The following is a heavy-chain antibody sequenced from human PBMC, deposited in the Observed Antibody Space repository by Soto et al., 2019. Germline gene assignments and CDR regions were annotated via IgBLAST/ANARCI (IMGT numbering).Heavy chain of an antibody. CDR1: GGSISSYY. CDR2: IYYSGST. D-gene: IGHD5-12*01. J-gene: IGHJ4*02. V-gene: IGHV4-59*01. Sequence: PSETLSLTCTVSGGSISSYYWSWIRQPPGKGLEWIGYIYYSGSTNYNPSLKSRVTISVDTSKNQFLLKLSSVTAADTAVYYCARHRDSAYAYFDYWGQGTLVTVSS. CDR3: ARHRDSAYAYFDY.